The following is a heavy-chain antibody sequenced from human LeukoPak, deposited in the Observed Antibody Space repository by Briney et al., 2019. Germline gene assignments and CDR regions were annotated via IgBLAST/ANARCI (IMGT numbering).Heavy chain of an antibody. V-gene: IGHV4-34*01. CDR1: GGSFSGYY. CDR2: INHSGST. Sequence: SETLSLTCAVYGGSFSGYYWSWIRQPPGKGLEWIGEINHSGSTNYNPSLKSRVTISVDTSKNQFSLKLSSVTAADTAVYYCARVPWGAADAKGGWFDPWGQRTLVTVST. D-gene: IGHD6-13*01. CDR3: ARVPWGAADAKGGWFDP. J-gene: IGHJ5*02.